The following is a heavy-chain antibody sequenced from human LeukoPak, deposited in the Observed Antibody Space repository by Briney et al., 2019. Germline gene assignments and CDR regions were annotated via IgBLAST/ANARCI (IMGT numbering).Heavy chain of an antibody. D-gene: IGHD1-20*01. CDR2: IKSKADGETI. CDR3: STLTSRGLSDS. Sequence: PGGSLRLSCAASGFTFTNAWMNWVRQAPGTGLEWVGRIKSKADGETIDYAAPVKGRFTFSRDDSKNMLYLQMNSLKSEDTAVYYCSTLTSRGLSDSWGQGTLVTVSS. J-gene: IGHJ4*02. CDR1: GFTFTNAW. V-gene: IGHV3-15*07.